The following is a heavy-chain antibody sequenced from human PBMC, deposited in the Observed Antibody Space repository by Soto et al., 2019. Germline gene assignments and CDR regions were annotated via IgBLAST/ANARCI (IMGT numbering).Heavy chain of an antibody. J-gene: IGHJ6*02. Sequence: EVQLLESGGGLVQPGGSLRLSCAASGFTFSSYAMSWVRQAPGKGLEWVSAISGSGGSTYYADSVKGRFTISRDNSKNTLYLQMNSLRAEDTAVYYCAKGGTAITIFGVVRDYYYGMDVWGQGTTVTVSS. V-gene: IGHV3-23*01. CDR2: ISGSGGST. CDR3: AKGGTAITIFGVVRDYYYGMDV. CDR1: GFTFSSYA. D-gene: IGHD3-3*01.